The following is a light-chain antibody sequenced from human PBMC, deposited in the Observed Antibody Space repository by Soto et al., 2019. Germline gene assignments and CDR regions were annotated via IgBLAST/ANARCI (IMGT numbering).Light chain of an antibody. CDR3: QQYNDWPLT. Sequence: EIVMTQSPATVSVSPGERATLSCRASESISNNLAWFQQKPGQAPRLLIFGASSRATGIPVRFSGSGSGTEFTLTINSLQSEDFAVYYCQQYNDWPLTFGGGTKVEIK. J-gene: IGKJ4*01. V-gene: IGKV3-15*01. CDR1: ESISNN. CDR2: GAS.